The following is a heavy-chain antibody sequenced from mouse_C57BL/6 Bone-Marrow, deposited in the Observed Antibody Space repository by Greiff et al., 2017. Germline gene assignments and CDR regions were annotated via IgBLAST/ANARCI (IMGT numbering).Heavy chain of an antibody. CDR1: GFTFSSYG. Sequence: EVKLVESGGDLVKPGASLKLSCAASGFTFSSYGMSWVRPTPDKRLEWVATISSGGSYTYYPDSVKGRFTISRDNAKNTLYLQMSSLKSEDTAMYYCARLDSNYFDDWGQGTTLTVSS. J-gene: IGHJ2*01. V-gene: IGHV5-6*01. D-gene: IGHD2-5*01. CDR3: ARLDSNYFDD. CDR2: ISSGGSYT.